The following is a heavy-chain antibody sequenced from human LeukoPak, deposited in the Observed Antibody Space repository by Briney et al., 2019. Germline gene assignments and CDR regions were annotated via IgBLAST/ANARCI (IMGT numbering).Heavy chain of an antibody. V-gene: IGHV3-7*05. CDR2: IEQEGSEK. D-gene: IGHD3-3*01. Sequence: GGSLRLSCAASGVTFSTYAMSWVRQAPGKGLEGVANIEQEGSEKNYVDSVKGRFTISRDNAKNSLYLQMNSLRAEDTAAYYCARRGRIFGVVIIGYFDYWGQGTLVTVSS. CDR1: GVTFSTYA. CDR3: ARRGRIFGVVIIGYFDY. J-gene: IGHJ4*02.